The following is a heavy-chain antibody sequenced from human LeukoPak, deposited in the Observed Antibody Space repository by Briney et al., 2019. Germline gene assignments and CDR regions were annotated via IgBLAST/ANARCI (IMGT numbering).Heavy chain of an antibody. D-gene: IGHD5-12*01. Sequence: GGSLRLSCVASGFTFDDYVMHWVRQAPGKGLEWVSSIGWNNDKILYADSVKGRFTTSRDNAGRSLFLQMNSLRPEDTAFYYCAKAKRNSDYLFDYWGQGTLVAVSS. CDR3: AKAKRNSDYLFDY. CDR2: IGWNNDKI. J-gene: IGHJ4*02. CDR1: GFTFDDYV. V-gene: IGHV3-9*01.